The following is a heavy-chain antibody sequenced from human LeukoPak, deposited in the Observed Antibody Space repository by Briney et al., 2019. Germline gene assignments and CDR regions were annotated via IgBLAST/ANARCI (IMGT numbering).Heavy chain of an antibody. Sequence: KPSETLSLTCSVSGGSISSSSYYWGWIRQPPGKGLEWIGSIYFSVHTYYNPSLKSRVTMSGDTSKNQFSLKLTSVTAADTAVYYCARERRSGRPGVSDYYFDDWGQGTLVTVSS. CDR1: GGSISSSSYY. CDR3: ARERRSGRPGVSDYYFDD. CDR2: IYFSVHT. D-gene: IGHD1-26*01. V-gene: IGHV4-39*07. J-gene: IGHJ4*02.